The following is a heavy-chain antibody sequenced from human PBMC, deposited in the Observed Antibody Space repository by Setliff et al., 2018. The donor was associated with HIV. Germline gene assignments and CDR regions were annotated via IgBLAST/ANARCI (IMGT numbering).Heavy chain of an antibody. CDR1: TFTFDSFS. V-gene: IGHV3-7*03. Sequence: PGGSLRLSCATSTFTFDSFSMTWVRQAPGKGLEWVANINQDGSEKNYLDSVKGRFTISRDNAKNSMYLQMNSLRAEDTAIYYCALLWPFDYWGQGALVTVS. D-gene: IGHD3-10*01. J-gene: IGHJ4*02. CDR2: INQDGSEK. CDR3: ALLWPFDY.